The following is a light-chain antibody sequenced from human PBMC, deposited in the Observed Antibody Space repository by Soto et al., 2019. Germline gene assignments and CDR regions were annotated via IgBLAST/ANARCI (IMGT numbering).Light chain of an antibody. V-gene: IGKV3-20*01. CDR3: QQYGISAFT. Sequence: EIVVTQSPGTLSLSPGERATLSCRASQSVSSSYLAWYQQKPGQAPRLLIYGASSRATGIPDRFSGSGSGTDFTLTISRLEPEDFAVDYCQQYGISAFTFGPGTKVDIK. CDR2: GAS. J-gene: IGKJ3*01. CDR1: QSVSSSY.